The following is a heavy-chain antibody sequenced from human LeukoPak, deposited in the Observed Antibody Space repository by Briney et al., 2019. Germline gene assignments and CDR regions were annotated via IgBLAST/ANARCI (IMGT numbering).Heavy chain of an antibody. V-gene: IGHV3-30*02. D-gene: IGHD3-22*01. CDR3: AKDRRSSGPYNWFDP. CDR1: GFTFSSYG. CDR2: IRYDGSNK. Sequence: GGSLRLSCAASGFTFSSYGMHWVRKAPGKGLEWVAFIRYDGSNKYYADSVKGRFTISRDNSKNTLYLQMNSLRAEDTAVYYCAKDRRSSGPYNWFDPWGQGTLVTVSS. J-gene: IGHJ5*02.